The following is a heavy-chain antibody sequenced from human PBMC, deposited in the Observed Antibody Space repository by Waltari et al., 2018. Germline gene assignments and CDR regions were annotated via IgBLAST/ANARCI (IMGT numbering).Heavy chain of an antibody. CDR3: ARHLYSIDYLELAK. CDR1: EFNFIGNA. Sequence: GNLWGSGGGWDKPGGSWRPSGAASEFNFIGNARGWVRQAPGKGLGWVSGISDSGVITKYADSVKGRFTVSRDNSKNTVFLHLNSLRAEDTAIYYCARHLYSIDYLELAKWGQGTLVTVSS. D-gene: IGHD3-22*01. J-gene: IGHJ4*02. V-gene: IGHV3-23*01. CDR2: ISDSGVIT.